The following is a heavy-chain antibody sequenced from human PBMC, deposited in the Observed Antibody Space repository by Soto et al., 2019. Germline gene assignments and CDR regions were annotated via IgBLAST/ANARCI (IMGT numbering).Heavy chain of an antibody. J-gene: IGHJ6*02. CDR2: IYYSGNT. Sequence: SETLSLTCTVSGGSISSGSYYWGWIRQPPGKGLEWIGSIYYSGNTYYNPSLKSRVTISVDTSKNQFSLKLSSVTAADTAVYYCARDSVRDYLYYYYGMDVWGQGTTVTVSS. CDR3: ARDSVRDYLYYYYGMDV. D-gene: IGHD4-17*01. CDR1: GGSISSGSYY. V-gene: IGHV4-39*02.